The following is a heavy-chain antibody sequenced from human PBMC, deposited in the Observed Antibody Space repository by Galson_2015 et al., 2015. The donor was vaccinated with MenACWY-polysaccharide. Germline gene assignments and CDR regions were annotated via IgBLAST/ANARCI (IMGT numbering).Heavy chain of an antibody. V-gene: IGHV3-53*01. CDR3: ASLTIA. D-gene: IGHD3-10*01. CDR1: GFTVSSNY. CDR2: IHNTGNT. J-gene: IGHJ4*02. Sequence: PLRLSCAVSGFTVSSNYMTWVRQAPGKGLEWVSVIHNTGNTYYADSVKGRFTISRDNSKNTLYLQMNSLRAEDTAVYYCASLTIAWGQGPLVTVSS.